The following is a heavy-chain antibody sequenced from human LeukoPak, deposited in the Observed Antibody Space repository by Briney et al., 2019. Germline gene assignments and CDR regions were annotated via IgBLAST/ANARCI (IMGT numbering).Heavy chain of an antibody. J-gene: IGHJ4*02. CDR3: AKAALTMIGPPDY. CDR2: VSGDAGST. V-gene: IGHV3-43*02. Sequence: GGSLRLSCAASGFTFNDYAMHWVRQAPGKGLEWVSLVSGDAGSTYYADSVKGRFTISRDSSKNSLYLQMNSLRTEDTALYYCAKAALTMIGPPDYWGQGTLVTVSS. D-gene: IGHD3-22*01. CDR1: GFTFNDYA.